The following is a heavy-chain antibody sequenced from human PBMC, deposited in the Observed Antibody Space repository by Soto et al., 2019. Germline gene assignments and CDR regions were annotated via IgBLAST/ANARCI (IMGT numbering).Heavy chain of an antibody. Sequence: SETLSLTSTASGGSISTYYWSWIRQPPGKGLEWIGDIYYTGSTNYNPFLKSRVTISVDTSKNQFSLKVRAGTAADTAVYYCARETGINSVQIPYNWLAPWAQETLVPVSS. J-gene: IGHJ5*02. D-gene: IGHD3-9*01. CDR1: GGSISTYY. CDR2: IYYTGST. CDR3: ARETGINSVQIPYNWLAP. V-gene: IGHV4-59*01.